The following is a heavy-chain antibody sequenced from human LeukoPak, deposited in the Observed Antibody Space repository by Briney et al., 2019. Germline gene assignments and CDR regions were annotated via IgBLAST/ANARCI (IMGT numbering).Heavy chain of an antibody. D-gene: IGHD2-15*01. Sequence: TGGSLRLSCEASGFSVTNNYMSWFRLAPGKGLEWVSVLYTGGIRYYAGFVRGRFTISRDDSKNTLYLQMNSLRAEDTAVYYCAREVYCSGGSCYSGGDYWGQGTLVTVSS. CDR2: LYTGGIR. CDR3: AREVYCSGGSCYSGGDY. V-gene: IGHV3-66*01. CDR1: GFSVTNNY. J-gene: IGHJ4*02.